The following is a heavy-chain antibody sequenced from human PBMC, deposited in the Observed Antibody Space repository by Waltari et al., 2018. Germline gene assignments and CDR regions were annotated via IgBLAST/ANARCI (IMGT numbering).Heavy chain of an antibody. V-gene: IGHV4-38-2*01. CDR3: ARGGGIVGAIGY. CDR1: GYSISSGYY. CDR2: IYHSGST. D-gene: IGHD1-26*01. Sequence: QVQLQESGPGLVKPSETLSLTCAVSGYSISSGYYWGWIRQPPGTGLEWIGSIYHSGSTYYNPSLKSRVTISVDTSKNQFSRKLSSVTAADTAVYYCARGGGIVGAIGYWGQGTLVTVSS. J-gene: IGHJ4*02.